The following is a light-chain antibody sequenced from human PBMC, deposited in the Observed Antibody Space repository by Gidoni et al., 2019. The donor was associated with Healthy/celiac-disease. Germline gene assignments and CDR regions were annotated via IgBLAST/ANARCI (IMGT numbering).Light chain of an antibody. J-gene: IGLJ2*01. CDR3: SSYTSSSTLVV. CDR2: EVS. Sequence: QSALTQPASVSGSPGQSITISCTGTSRDVGGYNDVSWYQQPPGKAPKLMIYEVSNRPSGVSNRFSGSKSGNTASLTISGLQAEDEADYYCSSYTSSSTLVVFGGGTKLTVL. CDR1: SRDVGGYND. V-gene: IGLV2-14*01.